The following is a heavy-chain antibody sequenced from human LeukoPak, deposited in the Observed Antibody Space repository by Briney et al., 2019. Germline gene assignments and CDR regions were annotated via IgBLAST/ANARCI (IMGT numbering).Heavy chain of an antibody. D-gene: IGHD3-22*01. CDR2: IYPGDSDT. CDR3: ARHGRAVAASANYYDSSGYDAFDI. V-gene: IGHV5-51*01. Sequence: GESLKISCKGSGYSFTSYWIGWVRQMPGKGLEWMGIIYPGDSDTRYSPSFQGQVTISADKSISTAYLQWSSLKASDTAMYYCARHGRAVAASANYYDSSGYDAFDIWGQGTMVTVSS. CDR1: GYSFTSYW. J-gene: IGHJ3*02.